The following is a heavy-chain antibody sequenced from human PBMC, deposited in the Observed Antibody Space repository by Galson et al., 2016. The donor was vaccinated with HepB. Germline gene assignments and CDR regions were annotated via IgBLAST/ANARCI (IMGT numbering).Heavy chain of an antibody. J-gene: IGHJ4*02. CDR1: GFTFSGTW. CDR2: INSDGSDT. V-gene: IGHV3-74*01. CDR3: ASDRYYVINS. D-gene: IGHD3-10*02. Sequence: SLRLSCAASGFTFSGTWMHWVRQAPGKGLEWVSRINSDGSDTIYADSVQGRFTISRDNAPNTVYLQMNSLRAEDTAVYYCASDRYYVINSWGQGTLVTVSS.